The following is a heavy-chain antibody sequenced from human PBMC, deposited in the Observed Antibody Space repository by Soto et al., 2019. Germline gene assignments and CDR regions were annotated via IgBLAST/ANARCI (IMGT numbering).Heavy chain of an antibody. J-gene: IGHJ4*02. CDR1: GYTFGDHA. Sequence: EVQLVDSGGGLVQPGRSLRLSCAASGYTFGDHAMHWVRQAPGKGLEWVSGISWNSGSIGYADSVKGRFTISRDNAKNSLYLQMSGLRAEDRALYYCAKDSGGGVGLFDYWGQGTLVTVSS. D-gene: IGHD3-16*01. CDR3: AKDSGGGVGLFDY. CDR2: ISWNSGSI. V-gene: IGHV3-9*01.